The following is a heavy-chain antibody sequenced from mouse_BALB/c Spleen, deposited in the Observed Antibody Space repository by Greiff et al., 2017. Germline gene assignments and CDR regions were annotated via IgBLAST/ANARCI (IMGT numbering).Heavy chain of an antibody. CDR2: ISSGGST. V-gene: IGHV5-6-5*01. J-gene: IGHJ2*01. D-gene: IGHD1-1*01. CDR3: AREGVYYGSSLYYFDY. Sequence: EVHLVESGGGLVKPGGSLKLSCAASGFTFSSYAMSWVRQTPEKRLEWVASISSGGSTYYPDSVKGRFTISRDNARNILYLQMSSLRSEDTAMYYCAREGVYYGSSLYYFDYWGQGTTLTVSS. CDR1: GFTFSSYA.